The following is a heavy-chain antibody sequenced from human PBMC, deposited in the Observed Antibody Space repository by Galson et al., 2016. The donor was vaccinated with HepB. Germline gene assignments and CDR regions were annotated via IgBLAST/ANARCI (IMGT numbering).Heavy chain of an antibody. J-gene: IGHJ4*02. CDR1: GITLSGYW. CDR2: IRGDGAIN. Sequence: SLRLSCAASGITLSGYWMHWVRQVPGKGLVWVSRIRGDGAINYYADSVEGRFTISRDNAKNTLYLQMNNLRAEDTDVYYCTISDYGDYWGQGTLVTVSS. V-gene: IGHV3-74*01. CDR3: TISDYGDY.